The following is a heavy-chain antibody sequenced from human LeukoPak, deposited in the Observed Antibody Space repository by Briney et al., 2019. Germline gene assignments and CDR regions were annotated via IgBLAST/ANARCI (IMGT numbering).Heavy chain of an antibody. V-gene: IGHV4-39*07. Sequence: PSETLSLTCTVSGGSISSSSYYWGWIRQPPGKGLEWIGSIYYSGSTYYNPSLKSRVTISVDTSKNQFSLKLSSVTAADTAVYYCRSSGPVVAPSDYWGQGTLVTVSS. CDR3: RSSGPVVAPSDY. D-gene: IGHD3-22*01. CDR2: IYYSGST. CDR1: GGSISSSSYY. J-gene: IGHJ4*02.